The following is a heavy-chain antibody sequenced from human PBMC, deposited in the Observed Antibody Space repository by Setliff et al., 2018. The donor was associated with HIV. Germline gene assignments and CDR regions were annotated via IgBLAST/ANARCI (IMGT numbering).Heavy chain of an antibody. CDR3: ALDLPGPAINSGRIKNWFDP. V-gene: IGHV1-46*01. Sequence: GASVKVSCKASGNTFTKYYMHWVRQAPGQGLEWMGILNPSGSTVSAQKFRGRVTMTRDTSTNTVYMELSGLSSEDTALYYCALDLPGPAINSGRIKNWFDPWGEGTLVTVSS. CDR2: LNPSGST. D-gene: IGHD6-19*01. J-gene: IGHJ5*02. CDR1: GNTFTKYY.